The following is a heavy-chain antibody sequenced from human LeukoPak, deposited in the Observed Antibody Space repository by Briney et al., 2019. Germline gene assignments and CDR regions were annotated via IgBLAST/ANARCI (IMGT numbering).Heavy chain of an antibody. CDR3: ARVLSSYGDYENYYFDY. CDR1: GYTFTGYY. V-gene: IGHV1-2*02. CDR2: INPNSGGT. D-gene: IGHD4-17*01. J-gene: IGHJ4*02. Sequence: GASVKVSCKASGYTFTGYYMHWVRQAPGQGLEWMGWINPNSGGTNYAQKLQGRVTMTRDTSISTAYMELSRLRSDDTAVYYCARVLSSYGDYENYYFDYWGQGTLVTVSS.